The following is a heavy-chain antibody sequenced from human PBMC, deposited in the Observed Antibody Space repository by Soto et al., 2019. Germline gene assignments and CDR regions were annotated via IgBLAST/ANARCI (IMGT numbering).Heavy chain of an antibody. CDR1: GFTASDHY. V-gene: IGHV3-72*01. Sequence: GGSRRLSCTTSGFTASDHYMDCVRPGPGKGMEWVARSRNKGNGYSTAYAPSVKGRFTISRDESKNSLYLDMNSLRSDDTAVYYCARDLGGQIVDYWGQGTLVTVSS. CDR3: ARDLGGQIVDY. J-gene: IGHJ4*02. D-gene: IGHD1-26*01. CDR2: SRNKGNGYST.